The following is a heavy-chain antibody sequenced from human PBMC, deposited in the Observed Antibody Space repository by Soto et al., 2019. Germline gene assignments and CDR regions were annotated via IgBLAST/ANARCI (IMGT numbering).Heavy chain of an antibody. CDR1: GRTFTSYA. D-gene: IGHD6-19*01. J-gene: IGHJ4*02. CDR2: ILTICGTA. V-gene: IGHV1-69*13. Sequence: VKVSCKASGRTFTSYAISWVRQAPGQGLEWMGGILTICGTANYAQKFQGRVTITADKSTSTAYMELSSLGSEDTAVYYCASGSNVIELGIAVAGLTDYWGQGTLVTVSS. CDR3: ASGSNVIELGIAVAGLTDY.